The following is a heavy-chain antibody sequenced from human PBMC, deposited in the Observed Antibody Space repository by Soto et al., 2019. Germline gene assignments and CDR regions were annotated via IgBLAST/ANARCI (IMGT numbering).Heavy chain of an antibody. J-gene: IGHJ6*02. CDR3: TTGSVEGV. Sequence: EVQLVESGGGFIYPGGSLRLSCAASGLTISNAWMNWVRQAPGKGLEWVGRIKTNTEGGTTHYAAAVKGRFTVSRDDSKNTLYLQMNSLKTEDTAVYYCTTGSVEGVWGQGTTVNVSS. CDR2: IKTNTEGGTT. CDR1: GLTISNAW. D-gene: IGHD2-15*01. V-gene: IGHV3-15*07.